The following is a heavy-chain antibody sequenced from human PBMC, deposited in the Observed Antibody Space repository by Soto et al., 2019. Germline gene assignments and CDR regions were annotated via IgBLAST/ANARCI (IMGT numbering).Heavy chain of an antibody. Sequence: GGSLRLSCAASGFTFSSYDMHWVRQAPGKGLEWVAVISYDGSNKFFGDFVKGRFTISRYNSKDSLFLQVNSLRAEDTAVYYCAKERLYYDNNDYPDFDYWGQGTLVTVSS. V-gene: IGHV3-30*18. CDR2: ISYDGSNK. CDR1: GFTFSSYD. J-gene: IGHJ4*02. D-gene: IGHD3-22*01. CDR3: AKERLYYDNNDYPDFDY.